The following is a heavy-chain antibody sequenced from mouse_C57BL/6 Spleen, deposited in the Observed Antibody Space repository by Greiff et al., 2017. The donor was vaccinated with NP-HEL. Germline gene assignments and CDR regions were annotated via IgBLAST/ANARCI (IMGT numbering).Heavy chain of an antibody. CDR3: ARDHLYGNYDY. D-gene: IGHD2-1*01. CDR1: GFTFSSYA. V-gene: IGHV5-4*01. J-gene: IGHJ2*01. Sequence: EVMLVESGGGLVKPGGSLKLSCAASGFTFSSYAMSWVRQTPEKRLEWVATISDGGSYTYYPDNVKGRFTISRDNAKNNLYLQMSHLKSEDTAMYYCARDHLYGNYDYWGQGTTLTVSS. CDR2: ISDGGSYT.